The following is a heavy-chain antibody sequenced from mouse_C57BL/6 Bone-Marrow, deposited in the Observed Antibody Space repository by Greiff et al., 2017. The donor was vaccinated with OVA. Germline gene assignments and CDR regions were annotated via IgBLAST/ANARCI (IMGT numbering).Heavy chain of an antibody. CDR1: DYTFTSYG. CDR3: ARVGGWLLRRDYFDY. Sequence: QVQLQQSGAELARPGASVKLSCKASDYTFTSYGISWVKQRTGQGLEWIGEIYPRSGNTYYNEKFKGKATLTADKSSSTAYMELRSLTSEDSAVYFCARVGGWLLRRDYFDYWGQGTTLTVSS. J-gene: IGHJ2*01. V-gene: IGHV1-81*01. D-gene: IGHD2-3*01. CDR2: IYPRSGNT.